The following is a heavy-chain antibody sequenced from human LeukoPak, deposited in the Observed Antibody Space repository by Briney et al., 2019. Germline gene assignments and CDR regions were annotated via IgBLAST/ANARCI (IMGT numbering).Heavy chain of an antibody. J-gene: IGHJ4*02. CDR3: TTPPGYYDTSPLDY. Sequence: PGGSLRLSCAASGFTFSSYAMSWVRQAPGKGLEWVSDITSSGDSTYYADSVKGRFTISRDNPKNTLYLQMNSLKTEDTAVYYCTTPPGYYDTSPLDYWGQGTLVTVSS. V-gene: IGHV3-23*01. D-gene: IGHD3-22*01. CDR2: ITSSGDST. CDR1: GFTFSSYA.